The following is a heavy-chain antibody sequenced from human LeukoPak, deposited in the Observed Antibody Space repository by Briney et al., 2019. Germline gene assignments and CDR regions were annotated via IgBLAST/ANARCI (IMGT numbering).Heavy chain of an antibody. CDR3: AHRAAAGMGYYFDY. J-gene: IGHJ4*02. Sequence: SGPTLANPTQTLTLTCTFSGFSLRTSGVGVGWIRQPPGKALEWLALIYWNDDKRYSPSLKSRLTITKDTSKNQVVLTMTNMDPVDTATYYCAHRAAAGMGYYFDYWGQGTLVTVSS. CDR1: GFSLRTSGVG. CDR2: IYWNDDK. V-gene: IGHV2-5*01. D-gene: IGHD6-13*01.